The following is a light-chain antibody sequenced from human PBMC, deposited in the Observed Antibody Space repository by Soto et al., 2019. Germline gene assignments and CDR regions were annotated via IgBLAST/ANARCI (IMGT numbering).Light chain of an antibody. CDR3: QQYGSSPIT. J-gene: IGKJ5*01. V-gene: IGKV3-15*01. CDR2: GAS. CDR1: QSVSSN. Sequence: EIVMTQSPATLPVSPGERATLSCRASQSVSSNLAWYQQKPGQAPRLLIYGASTRATGIPARFSGSGSGTEFTLTISSLQSEDFAVYYCQQYGSSPITFGQGTRLEIK.